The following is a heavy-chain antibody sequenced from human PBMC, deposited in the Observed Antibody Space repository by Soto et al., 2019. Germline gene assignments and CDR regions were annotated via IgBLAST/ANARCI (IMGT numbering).Heavy chain of an antibody. V-gene: IGHV5-51*01. Sequence: PGESLKISCKGSGYSFTSYWIGWVRQMPGKGLEWMGIIYPGDSDTRYSPSFQGQVTISADKSISTAYLQWSSLKASDTAMYYCARRNRSRLWGAYGMDVWRQGTTVTASS. CDR3: ARRNRSRLWGAYGMDV. CDR1: GYSFTSYW. CDR2: IYPGDSDT. J-gene: IGHJ6*02. D-gene: IGHD3-16*01.